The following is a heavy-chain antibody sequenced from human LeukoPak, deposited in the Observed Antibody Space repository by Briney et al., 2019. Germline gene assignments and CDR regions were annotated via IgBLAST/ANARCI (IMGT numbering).Heavy chain of an antibody. J-gene: IGHJ4*02. D-gene: IGHD4-23*01. V-gene: IGHV3-53*01. CDR2: IYVDGRT. CDR1: GFTVSTTY. Sequence: PGGSLRLSCAASGFTVSTTYMSWVRQAPGEGLEWVSLIYVDGRTYYADSVKGRFTISRDNSKSTLYLQVNSLRAEDTAVYYCARRGDGGRSFDYWGQGTLVTVSS. CDR3: ARRGDGGRSFDY.